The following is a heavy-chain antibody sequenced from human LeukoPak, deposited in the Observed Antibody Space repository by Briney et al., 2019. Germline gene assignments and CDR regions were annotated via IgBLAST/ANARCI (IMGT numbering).Heavy chain of an antibody. CDR1: GFTFSSYA. V-gene: IGHV3-23*01. CDR3: AMGDYYDSSGSLLV. Sequence: GGSLRLSCAASGFTFSSYAMSWVRQAPGKGLEWVSAISGSGGSTYYADSVKGRFTISRDNSNKTLYLQINGPRPEDTAVYYCAMGDYYDSSGSLLVGGQGTLVTVSS. D-gene: IGHD3-22*01. CDR2: ISGSGGST. J-gene: IGHJ4*02.